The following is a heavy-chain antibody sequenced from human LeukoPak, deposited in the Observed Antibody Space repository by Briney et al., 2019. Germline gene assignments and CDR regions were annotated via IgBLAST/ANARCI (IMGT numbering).Heavy chain of an antibody. V-gene: IGHV4-30-4*08. CDR2: IYYSGST. D-gene: IGHD3-10*01. J-gene: IGHJ5*02. CDR3: ARDLMGTMVRRGFDP. CDR1: GGSISSGDYY. Sequence: SETLSLTCTVSGGSISSGDYYWSWLRQPPGKGLEWIGYIYYSGSTYYNPSLKSRVTISVDTSKNQFSLKLSSVTAADTAVYYCARDLMGTMVRRGFDPWGPGTLVTVSS.